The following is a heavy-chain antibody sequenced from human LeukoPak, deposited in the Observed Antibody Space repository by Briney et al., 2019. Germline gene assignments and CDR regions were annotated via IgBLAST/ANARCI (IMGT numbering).Heavy chain of an antibody. Sequence: ASVKVTCKASGYTFTSYGISWVRQAPGQGLEWMGWISTYNGNTNYAQKLQGRVSMTTDTSTNTAYMELRSLRSDGTAVYYCARDPTVVMVAATPFDYWGQGTLVTVSS. CDR3: ARDPTVVMVAATPFDY. CDR1: GYTFTSYG. V-gene: IGHV1-18*01. D-gene: IGHD2-15*01. J-gene: IGHJ4*02. CDR2: ISTYNGNT.